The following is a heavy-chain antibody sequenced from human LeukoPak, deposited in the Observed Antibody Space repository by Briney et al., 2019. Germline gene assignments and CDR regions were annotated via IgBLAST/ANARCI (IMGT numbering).Heavy chain of an antibody. D-gene: IGHD3-3*01. CDR1: GGSISSYY. CDR3: ARGVFGVVIIGDYFALDY. J-gene: IGHJ4*02. Sequence: ASETLSLTCTVSGGSISSYYWSWIRQPPGKGLEWIGYIDYSGSTNYNPSLKSRVTISVDTSKNQFSLKLSSVTATDTAVYYCARGVFGVVIIGDYFALDYWGQGTLVTVSS. V-gene: IGHV4-59*01. CDR2: IDYSGST.